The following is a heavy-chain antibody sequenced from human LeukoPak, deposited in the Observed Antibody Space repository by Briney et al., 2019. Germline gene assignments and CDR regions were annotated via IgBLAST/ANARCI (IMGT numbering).Heavy chain of an antibody. CDR3: ARAGLVAVAGTFDY. V-gene: IGHV3-30-3*01. D-gene: IGHD6-19*01. CDR1: GFTFSSYA. J-gene: IGHJ4*02. Sequence: GGSLRLSCAASGFTFSSYAMHWVRQAPGKGLEWVAVISYDGSNKYYADSVKGRFTISRDNSKNTLYLQMNSLRAEDTAVYYCARAGLVAVAGTFDYWGQGTLVTVSS. CDR2: ISYDGSNK.